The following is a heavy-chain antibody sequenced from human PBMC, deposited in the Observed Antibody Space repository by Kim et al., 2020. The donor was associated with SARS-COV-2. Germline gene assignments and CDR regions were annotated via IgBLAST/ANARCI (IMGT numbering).Heavy chain of an antibody. CDR1: GGSFSGYY. Sequence: SETLSLTCAVYGGSFSGYYWSWIRQPPGKGLEWIGEINHSGSTNYNPSLKSRVTISVDTSKNQFSLKLSSVTAADTAVYYCARIRGRYYGSGSYNYWGQGTLVTVSS. CDR2: INHSGST. D-gene: IGHD3-10*01. CDR3: ARIRGRYYGSGSYNY. J-gene: IGHJ4*02. V-gene: IGHV4-34*01.